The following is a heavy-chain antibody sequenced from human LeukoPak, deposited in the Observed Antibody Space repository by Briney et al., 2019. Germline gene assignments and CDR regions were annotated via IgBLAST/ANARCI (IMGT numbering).Heavy chain of an antibody. CDR1: GYTFTGYY. V-gene: IGHV1-2*02. D-gene: IGHD2-2*01. CDR2: INPKRGGT. J-gene: IGHJ4*02. CDR3: ARDRDIVLVPAAFDPDY. Sequence: ASVNVSCTASGYTFTGYYMHWVRQAPGQGVEGMGWINPKRGGTNYAQTFQGRVTITRDKAKSTAYMEGRRLRSDDTAVYYCARDRDIVLVPAAFDPDYWGQGTLVTVSS.